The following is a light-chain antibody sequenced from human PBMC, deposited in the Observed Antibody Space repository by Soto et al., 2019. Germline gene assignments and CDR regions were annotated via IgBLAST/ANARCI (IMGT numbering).Light chain of an antibody. J-gene: IGKJ1*01. V-gene: IGKV3D-20*02. CDR3: QQRNNWPWT. Sequence: EIVLTQSPGTLHSSPGETATPSCSVTESVVSNYLAWYQLKPGQAPRLLIYSVSSRATGIPDRFSGSGSGTDFTLTISGLEPEDFAVYYCQQRNNWPWTFGQGTKVDIK. CDR2: SVS. CDR1: ESVVSNY.